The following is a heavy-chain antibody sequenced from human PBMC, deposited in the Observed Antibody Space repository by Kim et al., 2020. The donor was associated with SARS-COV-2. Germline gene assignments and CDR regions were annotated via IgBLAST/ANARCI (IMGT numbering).Heavy chain of an antibody. J-gene: IGHJ4*02. CDR1: GGSISSGGYY. CDR2: IYYSGST. Sequence: SETLSLICTVSGGSISSGGYYWSWIRQHPGKGLEWIGYIYYSGSTYYNPSLKSRVTISVDTSKNQFSLKLSSVTAADTAVYYCARTHYGSGSLADYWGQGTLVTVSS. D-gene: IGHD3-10*01. CDR3: ARTHYGSGSLADY. V-gene: IGHV4-31*03.